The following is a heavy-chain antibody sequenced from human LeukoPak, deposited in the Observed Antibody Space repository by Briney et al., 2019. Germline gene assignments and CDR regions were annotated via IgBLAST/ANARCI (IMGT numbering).Heavy chain of an antibody. J-gene: IGHJ4*02. D-gene: IGHD4-17*01. CDR3: ASVPRYGDSFFDC. CDR1: GGSFSGYY. Sequence: SETLSLTCAVYGGSFSGYYWSWIRQPPGKGLEWIGEMNNSGSTNYNPTLKSRVTISVDTSKNQFSLKLSSVTAADTAVYYCASVPRYGDSFFDCWGQGTLVTVSS. V-gene: IGHV4-34*01. CDR2: MNNSGST.